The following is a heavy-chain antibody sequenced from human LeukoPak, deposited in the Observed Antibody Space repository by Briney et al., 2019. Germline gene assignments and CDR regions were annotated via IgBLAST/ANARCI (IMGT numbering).Heavy chain of an antibody. CDR3: AKDFGGSDYDWYFDL. V-gene: IGHV3-7*03. Sequence: GGSLRLSCVASGFTFGKYWMSWVRQAPGKGLEWVANIKLDGSEKNYVDSVKGRFTISRDNSRNILYLQMNSLRAEDTAIYYCAKDFGGSDYDWYFDLWGRGTVVTVSS. CDR1: GFTFGKYW. CDR2: IKLDGSEK. J-gene: IGHJ2*01. D-gene: IGHD1-26*01.